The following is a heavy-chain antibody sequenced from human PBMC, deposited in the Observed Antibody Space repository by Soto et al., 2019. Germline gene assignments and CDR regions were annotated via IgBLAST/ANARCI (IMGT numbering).Heavy chain of an antibody. CDR2: INHSGST. CDR3: ARGRSKTTVTTSPKTYYYYYGMDV. J-gene: IGHJ6*02. D-gene: IGHD4-17*01. V-gene: IGHV4-34*01. CDR1: GGSFSGYY. Sequence: ETLSLTCAVYGGSFSGYYWSWIRQPPGKGLEWIGEINHSGSTNYNPSLKSRVTISVDTSKNQFSLKLSSVTAADTAVYYCARGRSKTTVTTSPKTYYYYYGMDVWGQGTTVTVSS.